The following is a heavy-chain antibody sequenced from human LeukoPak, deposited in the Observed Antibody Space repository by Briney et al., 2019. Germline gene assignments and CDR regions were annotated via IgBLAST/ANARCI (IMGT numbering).Heavy chain of an antibody. Sequence: GGSLRLSCAASGFTFSSYWMSWVRQAPGKGLEWVANIKQDGSEKYYVDSVKGRFTISRDNAKNSLYPQMNSLRAEDTAVYYCARVTSFYGSYFDYWGQGTLVTVSS. CDR3: ARVTSFYGSYFDY. D-gene: IGHD2/OR15-2a*01. CDR2: IKQDGSEK. V-gene: IGHV3-7*04. J-gene: IGHJ4*02. CDR1: GFTFSSYW.